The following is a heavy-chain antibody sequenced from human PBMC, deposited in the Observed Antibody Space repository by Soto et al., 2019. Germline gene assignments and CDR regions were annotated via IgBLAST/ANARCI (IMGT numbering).Heavy chain of an antibody. V-gene: IGHV1-18*01. Sequence: ASVKVSCKASGYTFTSYGISWVRQAPGQGLEWMGWISAYNGNTNYAQKLQGRVTMTTDTSTSTAYMELRSLRSDDTAVYYCARDTSGLYSSSTWIVLANAFDIWGQGTMVTVSS. D-gene: IGHD6-6*01. CDR1: GYTFTSYG. CDR2: ISAYNGNT. J-gene: IGHJ3*02. CDR3: ARDTSGLYSSSTWIVLANAFDI.